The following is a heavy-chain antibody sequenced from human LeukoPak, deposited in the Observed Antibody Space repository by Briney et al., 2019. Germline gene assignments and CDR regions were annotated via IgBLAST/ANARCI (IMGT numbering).Heavy chain of an antibody. CDR2: ISGSGGST. J-gene: IGHJ6*02. CDR3: AKELSGATNYYYYYGMDV. D-gene: IGHD1-26*01. Sequence: GGSLRLSCAASGFTFSSYAMSWVRQAPGKGLEWVSAISGSGGSTYYADSVKGRFTISRDNSKNTLYLQMNSLGAEDTAVYYCAKELSGATNYYYYYGMDVWGQGTTVTVSS. CDR1: GFTFSSYA. V-gene: IGHV3-23*01.